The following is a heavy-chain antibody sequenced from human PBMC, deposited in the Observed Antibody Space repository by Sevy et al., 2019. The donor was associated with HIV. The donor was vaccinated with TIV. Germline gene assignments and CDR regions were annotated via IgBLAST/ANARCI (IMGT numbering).Heavy chain of an antibody. V-gene: IGHV4-59*01. Sequence: SENLSLTCTVSNGSISDYYWSWIRQPPGKGLEWIGYIYYTGSTNYNPSLKSRVTISIDTSKSQFSLKLSSVTAADTAVYFCARREDNWFDPWGQGTLVTVSS. CDR1: NGSISDYY. D-gene: IGHD1-26*01. CDR3: ARREDNWFDP. J-gene: IGHJ5*02. CDR2: IYYTGST.